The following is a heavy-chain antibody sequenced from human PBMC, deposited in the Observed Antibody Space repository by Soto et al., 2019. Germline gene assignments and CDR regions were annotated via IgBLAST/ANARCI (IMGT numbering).Heavy chain of an antibody. CDR2: IKQDGSEK. CDR1: GFTFSSYW. V-gene: IGHV3-7*01. Sequence: EVQLVESGGGLVQPGGSLRLSCAASGFTFSSYWMSWVRQAPGKGLEWVANIKQDGSEKYYVDSVKGRFTISRDNAKNTRYLQMHSLRAEETAVYYCARDRGVGWLVREDDFDYGGQGTLVTVSS. J-gene: IGHJ4*02. CDR3: ARDRGVGWLVREDDFDY. D-gene: IGHD6-19*01.